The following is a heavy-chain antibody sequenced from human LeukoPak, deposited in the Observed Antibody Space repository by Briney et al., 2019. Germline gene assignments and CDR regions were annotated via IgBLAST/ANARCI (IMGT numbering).Heavy chain of an antibody. V-gene: IGHV4-4*07. J-gene: IGHJ4*02. Sequence: SETLSLTCTVSGGSISSYYWSWIRQPAGKGLEWIGRIYTSGSTNYNPSLKSRVTMSVDTSKNQFSLKLSSVTAADTAVYYCARDHEYSSSWYGGYFDYWGQGTLVTVSS. CDR3: ARDHEYSSSWYGGYFDY. D-gene: IGHD6-13*01. CDR1: GGSISSYY. CDR2: IYTSGST.